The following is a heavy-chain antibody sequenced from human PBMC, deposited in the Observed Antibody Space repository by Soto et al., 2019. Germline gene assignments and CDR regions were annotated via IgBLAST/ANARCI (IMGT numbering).Heavy chain of an antibody. CDR1: HGSITSGDYF. CDR2: VHSSGGT. Sequence: PSETLSLTXTVSHGSITSGDYFWAWISQRPGKGLELIGSVHSSGGTYYSPSPKSRASISIDKSKNQFSLKLTSVNAGDTAVYLCASVLVGATRQTGSDHWGQGTLVTVSS. J-gene: IGHJ4*02. V-gene: IGHV4-39*01. CDR3: ASVLVGATRQTGSDH. D-gene: IGHD2-15*01.